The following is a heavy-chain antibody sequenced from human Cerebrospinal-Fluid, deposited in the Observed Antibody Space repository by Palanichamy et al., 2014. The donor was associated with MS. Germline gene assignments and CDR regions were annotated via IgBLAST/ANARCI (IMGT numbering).Heavy chain of an antibody. Sequence: QVQLQQWGAGLLKPSETPVPHLRCLWGGHSNDYYWSWVRQPPGKGLEWIGEINHSGSTNYNPSLESRVTISVDTSKNQFSLKLSSATVADTAVYYCARGGACSADSCSILGFDPWGQGTLVTVSS. D-gene: IGHD2-15*01. CDR1: GGHSNDYY. V-gene: IGHV4-34*01. CDR3: ARGGACSADSCSILGFDP. J-gene: IGHJ5*02. CDR2: INHSGST.